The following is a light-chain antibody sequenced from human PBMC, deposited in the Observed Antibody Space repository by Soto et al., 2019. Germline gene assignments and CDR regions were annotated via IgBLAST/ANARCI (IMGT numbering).Light chain of an antibody. J-gene: IGLJ1*01. V-gene: IGLV2-14*01. CDR2: EGS. CDR3: SSYTSSSTLRV. Sequence: QSVLTQPASGSGSPGQSITISCTGTSSDVGGYNYVSWYQQHPGKAPKLMIYEGSNRPSGVSNRFSGSRSGNTASLTLSGLPAEDAADSSCSSYTSSSTLRVFGTGTKVTVL. CDR1: SSDVGGYNY.